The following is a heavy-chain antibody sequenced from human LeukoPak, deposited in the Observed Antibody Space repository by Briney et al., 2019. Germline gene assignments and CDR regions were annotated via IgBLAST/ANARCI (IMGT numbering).Heavy chain of an antibody. J-gene: IGHJ4*02. V-gene: IGHV3-15*01. CDR3: TTMSEYYDFWSGYPHYYFDY. CDR2: IKSKTDGGTT. Sequence: GRSLRLSCAASGFTFSNAWMSWVRQAPGKGLEWVGRIKSKTDGGTTDYAAPVKGRFTISRDDSKNTLYLQMNSLKTEETAVYYCTTMSEYYDFWSGYPHYYFDYWGQGTLVTVSS. CDR1: GFTFSNAW. D-gene: IGHD3-3*01.